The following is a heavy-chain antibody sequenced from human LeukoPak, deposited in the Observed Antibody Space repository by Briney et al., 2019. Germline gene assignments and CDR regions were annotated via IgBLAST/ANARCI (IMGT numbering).Heavy chain of an antibody. CDR3: AKIGITMVRGAPDLDY. V-gene: IGHV3-30-3*02. Sequence: PGGSLRLSCAASGFTFGSYAMHWVRQAPGKGLEWVALISDDGSKNYYADSVKGRFTISRDNSKNTLYLQMNSLRAEDTAVYYCAKIGITMVRGAPDLDYWGQGTLVTVSS. CDR2: ISDDGSKN. CDR1: GFTFGSYA. D-gene: IGHD3-10*01. J-gene: IGHJ4*02.